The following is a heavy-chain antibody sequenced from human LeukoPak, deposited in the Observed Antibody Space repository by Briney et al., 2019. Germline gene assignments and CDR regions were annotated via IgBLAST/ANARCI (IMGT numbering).Heavy chain of an antibody. J-gene: IGHJ4*02. CDR3: ARDMDYYDSSGGFDY. D-gene: IGHD3-22*01. Sequence: PSETLSLTCTVSGGSISSYYWSWIRQPPGKGLEWIGYIYYSGSTNYNPSLKSRVTISVDTSKNQFSLKLSSVTAADTAVYYCARDMDYYDSSGGFDYWGQGTLVTVSS. CDR2: IYYSGST. CDR1: GGSISSYY. V-gene: IGHV4-59*01.